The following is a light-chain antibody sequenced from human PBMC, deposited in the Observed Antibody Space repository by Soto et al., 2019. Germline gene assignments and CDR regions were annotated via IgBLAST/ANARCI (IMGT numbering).Light chain of an antibody. J-gene: IGKJ1*01. CDR3: QHYNNWPRT. V-gene: IGKV3-15*01. CDR1: QRVSSN. CDR2: GAS. Sequence: EIVMTQSPATLSVSPGERTTLSCRASQRVSSNLAWYQQKPGQPPRLLIYGASTRATGIPARFSGSGSGTEFTLTISSLQSEDFAVYSCQHYNNWPRTFGQGTKVEIK.